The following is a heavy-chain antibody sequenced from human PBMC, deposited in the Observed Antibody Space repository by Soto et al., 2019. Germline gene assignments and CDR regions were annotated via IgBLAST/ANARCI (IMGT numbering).Heavy chain of an antibody. Sequence: QVQLVESGGGVVQPGRSLRLSCAASGFTFSSYAMHWVRQAPGKGLEWAAVISYDGSNKYYADSVKGRFTISRDNSKNTLYLQMNSLRAEDTAVYYCARDSLLSIVATGGFDYWGQGTLVAVSS. CDR3: ARDSLLSIVATGGFDY. V-gene: IGHV3-30-3*01. D-gene: IGHD5-12*01. CDR2: ISYDGSNK. CDR1: GFTFSSYA. J-gene: IGHJ4*02.